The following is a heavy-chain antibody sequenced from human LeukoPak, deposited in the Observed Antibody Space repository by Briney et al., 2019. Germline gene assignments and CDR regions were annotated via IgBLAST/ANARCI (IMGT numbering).Heavy chain of an antibody. CDR1: GLTFSSYA. Sequence: PGGSLRLSCAASGLTFSSYAMSWVRQAPGKGLEWVSTISGSGGSTYYADSVKGRFTISRDNAKNSLYLQMSSLRAEDTALYYCAKDISSGWYYFDYWGQGTLVTVSS. V-gene: IGHV3-23*01. CDR2: ISGSGGST. D-gene: IGHD6-19*01. J-gene: IGHJ4*02. CDR3: AKDISSGWYYFDY.